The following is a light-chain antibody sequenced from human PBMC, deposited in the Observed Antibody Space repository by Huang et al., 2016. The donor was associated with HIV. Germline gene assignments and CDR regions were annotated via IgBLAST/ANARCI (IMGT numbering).Light chain of an antibody. J-gene: IGKJ3*01. CDR2: TAS. CDR1: QNIDTY. CDR3: QQSYSTLFT. V-gene: IGKV1-39*01. Sequence: DIQMTQSPSSLSASVGDRVTITCRASQNIDTYLNWYQPKRGKAPKLLIYTASSLDTGVPSRFSGSGSGTDFTLTISSLQPEDSATYYCQQSYSTLFTFGPGTRVDI.